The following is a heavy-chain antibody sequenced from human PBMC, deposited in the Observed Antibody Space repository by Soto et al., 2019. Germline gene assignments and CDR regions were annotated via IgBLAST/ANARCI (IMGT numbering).Heavy chain of an antibody. CDR2: ISGSGDNT. V-gene: IGHV3-23*01. Sequence: PGGSLRLSCVASGFTFISFAMSWVLQAPGKGPEWVSAISGSGDNTYYADSVKGRFTISRDNSRNTLYLQMNSLRVEDTAVYSDARDSSAIEYWGQGALVTVSS. J-gene: IGHJ4*02. CDR1: GFTFISFA. D-gene: IGHD6-25*01. CDR3: ARDSSAIEY.